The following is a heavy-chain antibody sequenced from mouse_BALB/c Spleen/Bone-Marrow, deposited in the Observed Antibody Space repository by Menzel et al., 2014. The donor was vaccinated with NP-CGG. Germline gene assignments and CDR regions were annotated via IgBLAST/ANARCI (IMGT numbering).Heavy chain of an antibody. J-gene: IGHJ3*01. CDR3: ARGRDYDVFSY. CDR1: GYTFTSYW. CDR2: IDPYDSET. D-gene: IGHD2-4*01. Sequence: QVQLQQSGAELVRPGASVKLSCEASGYTFTSYWMNWVKQRPEQGLEWIGRIDPYDSETHYNQKFKDKAMLTVDKSSSTAYMQLSSLTSEDSAVYYCARGRDYDVFSYWGRGTLVTVSA. V-gene: IGHV1-52*01.